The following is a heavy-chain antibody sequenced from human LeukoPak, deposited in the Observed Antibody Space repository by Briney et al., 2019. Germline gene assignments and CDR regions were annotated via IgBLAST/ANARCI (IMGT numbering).Heavy chain of an antibody. V-gene: IGHV1-18*01. CDR1: GYTFTSYG. J-gene: IGHJ4*02. D-gene: IGHD2-21*02. CDR3: ARALTYCGGDCYSAGFDY. CDR2: ISAYNGNT. Sequence: GASVKVSCKASGYTFTSYGISWVRQAPGQGLEWMGWISAYNGNTNYAQKLQGRVTMTTDTSTSTAYMELRSLRSDDTAVYYCARALTYCGGDCYSAGFDYWGQGTLVTVSS.